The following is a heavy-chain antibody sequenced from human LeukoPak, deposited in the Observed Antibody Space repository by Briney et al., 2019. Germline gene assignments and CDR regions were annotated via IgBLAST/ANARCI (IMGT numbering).Heavy chain of an antibody. CDR1: GFTFSSYG. CDR3: ANSGVWFGELWGFDY. CDR2: IRYDGSNK. D-gene: IGHD3-10*01. Sequence: GGSLRLSCAASGFTFSSYGMHWVRQAPGKGLEWVAFIRYDGSNKYYADSVKGRFTISRDNSKNTLYLQMNSLRAEDTAVYYCANSGVWFGELWGFDYWGQGTLVTVSS. V-gene: IGHV3-30*02. J-gene: IGHJ4*02.